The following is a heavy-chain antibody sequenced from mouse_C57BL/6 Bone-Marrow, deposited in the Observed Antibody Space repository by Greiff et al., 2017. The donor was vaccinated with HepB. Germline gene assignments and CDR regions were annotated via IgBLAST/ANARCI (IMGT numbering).Heavy chain of an antibody. J-gene: IGHJ2*01. CDR3: ARDDTTVVAEYYFDY. D-gene: IGHD1-1*01. CDR2: ISYDGSN. V-gene: IGHV3-6*01. CDR1: GYSITSGYY. Sequence: VQLKESGPGLVKPSQSLSLTCSVTGYSITSGYYWNWIRQFPGNKLEWMGYISYDGSNNYNPSLKNRISITRDTSKNQFFLKLNSVTTEDTATYYCARDDTTVVAEYYFDYWGQGTTLTVSS.